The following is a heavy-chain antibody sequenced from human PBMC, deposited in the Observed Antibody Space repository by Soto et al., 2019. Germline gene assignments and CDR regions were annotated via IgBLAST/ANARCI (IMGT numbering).Heavy chain of an antibody. Sequence: ASVKVSCKASGYTFTSYGISWVRQAPGQGLEWMGWISAYNGNTSYAQKLQGRVTMTTDTSTSTAYMELRSLRSDDTAVYYCARDRAYYYDSSGYYGYWYFDLWGRGTLVTVSS. CDR2: ISAYNGNT. D-gene: IGHD3-22*01. CDR1: GYTFTSYG. CDR3: ARDRAYYYDSSGYYGYWYFDL. V-gene: IGHV1-18*01. J-gene: IGHJ2*01.